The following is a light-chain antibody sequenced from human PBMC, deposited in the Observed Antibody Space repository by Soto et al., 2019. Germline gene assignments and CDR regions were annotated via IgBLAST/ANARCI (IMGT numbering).Light chain of an antibody. V-gene: IGLV1-44*01. CDR2: SNN. CDR1: SSNIGSNT. J-gene: IGLJ2*01. CDR3: AAWDDSLNVVV. Sequence: QSVLTQPPSASGTPGQRVTISCSRSSSNIGSNTVNWYQQLPGTAPKLLIYSNNQRPSGVPDRFSGSKSGTSASLAISGLQSEDEADYYCAAWDDSLNVVVFGGGTKVTVL.